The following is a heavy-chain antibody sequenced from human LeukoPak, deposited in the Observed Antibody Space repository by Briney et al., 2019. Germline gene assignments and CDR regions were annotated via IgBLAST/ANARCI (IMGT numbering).Heavy chain of an antibody. Sequence: PGGSLRLSCAASGFTFDDYAMHWVRQAPGKGMEWVSGISWNSGSIGYADSVKGRFTISRDNAKNSLYLQMNSLRAEDTALYYCAKDTRMGDYWGQGTLVTVPS. J-gene: IGHJ4*02. V-gene: IGHV3-9*01. CDR3: AKDTRMGDY. CDR1: GFTFDDYA. CDR2: ISWNSGSI.